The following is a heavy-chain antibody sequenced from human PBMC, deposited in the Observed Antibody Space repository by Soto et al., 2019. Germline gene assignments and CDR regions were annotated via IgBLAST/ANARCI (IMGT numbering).Heavy chain of an antibody. CDR3: ASPRLSSDGTTPIDY. J-gene: IGHJ4*02. CDR1: GFTFSSYA. V-gene: IGHV3-30-3*01. CDR2: ISYDGTNK. D-gene: IGHD1-1*01. Sequence: QVQLVESGGGVVQPGRSLRLSCAASGFTFSSYAMHWVRQAPGKGLEWVAVISYDGTNKYYADSVKGRFTISRDNSKNTLYLQMNRLRTEDTAVYYCASPRLSSDGTTPIDYWGQGTLVTVSS.